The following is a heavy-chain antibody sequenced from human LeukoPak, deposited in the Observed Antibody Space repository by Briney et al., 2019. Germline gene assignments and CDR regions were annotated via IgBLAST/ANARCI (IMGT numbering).Heavy chain of an antibody. CDR2: IYYSGST. Sequence: PSETLSLTCSVSGGSISSADYFWSWIRQPPGKGLEWIGSIYYSGSTYYNPSLKSRVTISVDTSKNQFSLKLSSVTAADTAVYYCARGSYDRDAFDIWGQGTMVTVSS. V-gene: IGHV4-30-2*03. J-gene: IGHJ3*02. CDR3: ARGSYDRDAFDI. D-gene: IGHD3-10*01. CDR1: GGSISSADYF.